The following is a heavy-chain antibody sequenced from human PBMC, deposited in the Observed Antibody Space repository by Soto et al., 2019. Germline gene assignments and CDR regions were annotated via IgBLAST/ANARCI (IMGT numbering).Heavy chain of an antibody. CDR3: ARHDHSINHHYYYLDF. V-gene: IGHV4-59*01. J-gene: IGHJ6*03. Sequence: SETLSLTCTVSGGSISSYYWSWIRQPPGKGLEWIGYISYSGATSYNPSLKSRVTMSVDTSKNQFSLRLSSVTAADTAVYFCARHDHSINHHYYYLDFWAKGTTDTVSS. CDR1: GGSISSYY. CDR2: ISYSGAT. D-gene: IGHD4-4*01.